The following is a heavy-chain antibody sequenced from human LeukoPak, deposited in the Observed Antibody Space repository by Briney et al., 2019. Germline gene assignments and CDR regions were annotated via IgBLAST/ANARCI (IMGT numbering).Heavy chain of an antibody. CDR2: IYSGGST. D-gene: IGHD3-22*01. CDR3: ARARYYDSTGYGAFDI. J-gene: IGHJ3*02. V-gene: IGHV3-53*01. CDR1: GFTVSSNY. Sequence: GGSLRLPCAAAGFTVSSNYMSWVRQAPGKGLEWVSAIYSGGSTYYADSVKGRFSISRDNSKNTLYLQMNSLRAEDTAVYYCARARYYDSTGYGAFDIWGQGTMVTVSS.